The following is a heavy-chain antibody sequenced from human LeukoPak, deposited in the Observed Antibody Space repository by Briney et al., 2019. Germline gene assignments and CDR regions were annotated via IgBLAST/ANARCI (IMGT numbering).Heavy chain of an antibody. CDR3: AKDRSSSWYPSYMDV. V-gene: IGHV3-23*01. CDR1: GFTFSDCA. D-gene: IGHD6-13*01. CDR2: MSAIGGSF. Sequence: GGSLRLSCTASGFTFSDCAKTWVRQAPGKGLEWVSGMSAIGGSFFYADSLKGRFTISRDNSKNTLYLQINSLRGDDTAVYYCAKDRSSSWYPSYMDVWGKGTTVTVSS. J-gene: IGHJ6*03.